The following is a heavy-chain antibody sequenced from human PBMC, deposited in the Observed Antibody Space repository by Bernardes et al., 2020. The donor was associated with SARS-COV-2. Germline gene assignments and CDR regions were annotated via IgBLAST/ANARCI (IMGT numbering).Heavy chain of an antibody. Sequence: GGSLRLSCAASGFTLSSYWMSWVRQAPGEGLEWVSNINQAERRIHYVDSVKGRFIISRDNAKNSLYLQMDSLRSEDTAVYFCARIYCTTTDCFYDYWGQGTLVTVSS. V-gene: IGHV3-7*04. J-gene: IGHJ4*02. CDR1: GFTLSSYW. CDR3: ARIYCTTTDCFYDY. CDR2: INQAERRI. D-gene: IGHD2-8*01.